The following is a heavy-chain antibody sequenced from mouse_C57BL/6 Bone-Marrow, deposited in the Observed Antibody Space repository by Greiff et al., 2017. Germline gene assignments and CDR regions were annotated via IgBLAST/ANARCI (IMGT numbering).Heavy chain of an antibody. CDR1: GFTFSDYY. V-gene: IGHV5-16*01. D-gene: IGHD1-1*01. Sequence: EVKLVESEGGLVQPGSSMKLSCTASGFTFSDYYMAWVRHVPEKGLEWVANINYDGSITYYLDSLKSRFIISRDNAKNILYLQMSSLKSEDTATYYCARGDYYGSSCAMDYWGQGTSVTVSS. CDR3: ARGDYYGSSCAMDY. J-gene: IGHJ4*01. CDR2: INYDGSIT.